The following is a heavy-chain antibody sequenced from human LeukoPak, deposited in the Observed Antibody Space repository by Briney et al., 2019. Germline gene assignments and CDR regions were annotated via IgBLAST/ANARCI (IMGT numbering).Heavy chain of an antibody. CDR3: ATGSVEMATNTLDY. CDR2: VDPEDGET. V-gene: IGHV1-69-2*01. Sequence: ATVKISCKVSGYTFTDYYMHWVPQAPGEGLEWMGLVDPEDGETIYAEKFQARVTIPADTSTHTAYMELRSLRSEDTAVYYCATGSVEMATNTLDYWGQGPLVTVSS. CDR1: GYTFTDYY. J-gene: IGHJ4*02. D-gene: IGHD5-24*01.